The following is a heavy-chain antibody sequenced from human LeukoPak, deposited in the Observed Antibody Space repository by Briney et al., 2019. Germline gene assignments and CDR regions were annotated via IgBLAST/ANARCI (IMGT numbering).Heavy chain of an antibody. CDR3: ARGPPEYYDFWSGYYFVY. J-gene: IGHJ4*02. CDR1: GGSISSSSYY. CDR2: IYYSGST. Sequence: SGTLSLTCTVSGGSISSSSYYWGWIRQPPGKGLEWIGSIYYSGSTYYNPSLKSRVTISVDTSKNQFSLKLSSVTAADTAVYYCARGPPEYYDFWSGYYFVYWGQGTLVTVSS. D-gene: IGHD3-3*01. V-gene: IGHV4-39*07.